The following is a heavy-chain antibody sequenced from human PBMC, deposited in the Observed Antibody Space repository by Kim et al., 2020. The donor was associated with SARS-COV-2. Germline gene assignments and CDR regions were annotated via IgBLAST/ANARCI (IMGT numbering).Heavy chain of an antibody. J-gene: IGHJ4*02. CDR1: GFTFSDYY. CDR2: ISSSSSYT. CDR3: ARKSPGWIQLWIFDY. V-gene: IGHV3-11*03. Sequence: GGSLRLSCAASGFTFSDYYMSWIRQAPGKGLEWVSYISSSSSYTNYADSVKGRFTISRDNAKNSLYLQMNSLRAEDTAVYYCARKSPGWIQLWIFDYWGQGTLVTVSS. D-gene: IGHD5-18*01.